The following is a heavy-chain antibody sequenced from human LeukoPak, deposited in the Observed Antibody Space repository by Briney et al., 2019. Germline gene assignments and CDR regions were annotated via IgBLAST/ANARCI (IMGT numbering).Heavy chain of an antibody. CDR2: ISSSSSYI. Sequence: GSLRLSCAASGFTFSSYSMNWVRQAPGKGLEWVSSISSSSSYIYYADSVKGRFTISRDNAKNSLYLQMNSLRAEDTAVYYCARDIDYDLWSGQTPYFDYWGQGTLVTVSS. CDR3: ARDIDYDLWSGQTPYFDY. CDR1: GFTFSSYS. D-gene: IGHD3-3*01. J-gene: IGHJ4*02. V-gene: IGHV3-21*01.